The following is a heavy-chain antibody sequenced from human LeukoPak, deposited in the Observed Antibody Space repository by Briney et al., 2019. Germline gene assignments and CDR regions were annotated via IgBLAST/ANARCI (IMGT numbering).Heavy chain of an antibody. J-gene: IGHJ4*02. V-gene: IGHV4-4*07. D-gene: IGHD2-15*01. CDR2: IYTSDDI. CDR1: GGSITGYY. CDR3: ARETVGYCSGGPCPYYFDS. Sequence: SETLSLTCTVPGGSITGYYWSWIRRPAGKGLEWIARIYTSDDINYNPSLKSRVTLSVDTSKNKFSLNLKSVTAADMAVYYCARETVGYCSGGPCPYYFDSWGQGTLVTVSS.